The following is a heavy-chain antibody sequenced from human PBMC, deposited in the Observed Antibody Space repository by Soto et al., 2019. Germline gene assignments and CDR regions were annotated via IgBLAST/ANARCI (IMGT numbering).Heavy chain of an antibody. CDR2: INPSGGST. J-gene: IGHJ6*02. D-gene: IGHD1-7*01. CDR3: ARRTNYDYYYYGMDV. CDR1: GYTFTSYY. Sequence: ASVKVSCKASGYTFTSYYMHWVRQAPGQGLEWMGIINPSGGSTSYAQKFQGRVTVTRDTSTSTVYMELSSLRSEDTAVYYCARRTNYDYYYYGMDVWGQGTTVTVSS. V-gene: IGHV1-46*01.